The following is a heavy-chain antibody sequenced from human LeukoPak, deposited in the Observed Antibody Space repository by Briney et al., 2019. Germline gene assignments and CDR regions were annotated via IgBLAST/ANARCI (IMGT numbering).Heavy chain of an antibody. V-gene: IGHV1-2*04. CDR2: INPNSGGT. CDR1: GYTFTSYD. D-gene: IGHD5-18*01. Sequence: ASVKVSCKASGYTFTSYDINWVRQATGQGLEWMGWINPNSGGTNYAQKFQGWVTMTRDTSISTAYMELSRLRSDDTAVYYCARDSGYGYDYWGQGTLVTVSS. CDR3: ARDSGYGYDY. J-gene: IGHJ4*02.